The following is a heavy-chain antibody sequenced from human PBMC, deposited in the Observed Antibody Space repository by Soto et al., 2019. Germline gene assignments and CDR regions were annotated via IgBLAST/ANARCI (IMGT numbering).Heavy chain of an antibody. Sequence: EVQVVESGGDLVQPGGSLRLSCAASGFTFSTYSMSWVRQAPGKGLEWVSYITSGRSNIFYADPVKGRFTISRDNAQNSLYMQMNSLRDEDRAVYYCARWDLNSHAFGIWGQGRMVTVSS. CDR2: ITSGRSNI. CDR1: GFTFSTYS. D-gene: IGHD1-26*01. J-gene: IGHJ3*02. CDR3: ARWDLNSHAFGI. V-gene: IGHV3-48*02.